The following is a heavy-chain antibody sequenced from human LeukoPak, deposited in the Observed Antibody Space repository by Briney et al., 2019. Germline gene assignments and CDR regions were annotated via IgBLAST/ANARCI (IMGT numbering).Heavy chain of an antibody. V-gene: IGHV3-74*01. CDR1: GFTFSSYW. CDR3: ARESYCSGGSCYSGRAFDI. D-gene: IGHD2-15*01. Sequence: PGGSLRLSCAASGFTFSSYWMHWVRQAPGKGLVWVSRINSDGSSTSYADSVKGRFTISRDNAKNTLYLQMNSLRAEDTAIYYCARESYCSGGSCYSGRAFDIWGQGTMVTVSS. J-gene: IGHJ3*02. CDR2: INSDGSST.